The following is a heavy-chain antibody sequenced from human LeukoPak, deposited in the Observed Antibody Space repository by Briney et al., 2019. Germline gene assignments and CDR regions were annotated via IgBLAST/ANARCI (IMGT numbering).Heavy chain of an antibody. CDR1: GFTFDDYT. CDR3: SRAPYSNYVNLDY. J-gene: IGHJ4*02. CDR2: IRSKAFGGTT. Sequence: GGSLRLSCTTSGFTFDDYTMSWVRQAPGKGLEWVGFIRSKAFGGTTEYAASVKGRFTISRDDSKGIAYLQMNSLKIEDTAMYYCSRAPYSNYVNLDYWGQGTPVTVSS. D-gene: IGHD4-11*01. V-gene: IGHV3-49*04.